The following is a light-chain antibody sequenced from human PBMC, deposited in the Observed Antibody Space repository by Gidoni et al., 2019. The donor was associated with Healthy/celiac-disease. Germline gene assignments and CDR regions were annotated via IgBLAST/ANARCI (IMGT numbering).Light chain of an antibody. CDR2: YAS. CDR3: QQYNRPWT. Sequence: DIQMTQSPSTLSASVGDRVTITCRASQSISSWLAWYQQKPGKAPKLLIYYASSLESGVPSRFSGSGSGTEFTLTISSLQPDDFATYYCQQYNRPWTFGQGTKVEIK. CDR1: QSISSW. J-gene: IGKJ1*01. V-gene: IGKV1-5*01.